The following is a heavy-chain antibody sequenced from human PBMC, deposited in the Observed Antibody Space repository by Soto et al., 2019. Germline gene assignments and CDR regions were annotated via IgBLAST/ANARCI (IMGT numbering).Heavy chain of an antibody. V-gene: IGHV4-59*01. J-gene: IGHJ4*02. CDR1: GGSISSYY. D-gene: IGHD5-12*01. CDR2: IYYSGST. Sequence: SETLSLTCTVSGGSISSYYWSWIRQPPGKGLEWIGYIYYSGSTNCNPSLKSRVTISVDTSKNQFSLKLSSVTAADTAVYYCARIGGYASAFDYWGQGTLVTVPS. CDR3: ARIGGYASAFDY.